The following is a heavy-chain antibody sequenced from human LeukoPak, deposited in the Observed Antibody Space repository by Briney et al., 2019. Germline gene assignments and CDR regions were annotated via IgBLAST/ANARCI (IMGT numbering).Heavy chain of an antibody. V-gene: IGHV3-48*02. CDR2: ISSSSTTI. D-gene: IGHD2-15*01. CDR1: GFTFSRYN. Sequence: PGGSLRLSCAVSGFTFSRYNMNWVRQAPGKGLEWVSYISSSSTTIYYADSVKGRFTISRDSAKNSLYLQMNSLRDEDTAVYYCARDVGVVVAANFDYWGQGTLVTVSS. CDR3: ARDVGVVVAANFDY. J-gene: IGHJ4*02.